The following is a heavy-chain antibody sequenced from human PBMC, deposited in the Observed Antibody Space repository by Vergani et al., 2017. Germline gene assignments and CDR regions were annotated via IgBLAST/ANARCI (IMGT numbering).Heavy chain of an antibody. V-gene: IGHV4-30-2*01. J-gene: IGHJ4*02. CDR2: IYHSGST. Sequence: QLQLQESGSGLVKPSQTLSLTCAVSGGSISSCGYSWSWIRQPPGKGLEWIGYIYHSGSTYYNPSLKSRVTISVDRSKNQFSLKLSSVTAADTAVYCCARGHDGSGYYYDDWGQGTLVTVSS. D-gene: IGHD3-22*01. CDR1: GGSISSCGYS. CDR3: ARGHDGSGYYYDD.